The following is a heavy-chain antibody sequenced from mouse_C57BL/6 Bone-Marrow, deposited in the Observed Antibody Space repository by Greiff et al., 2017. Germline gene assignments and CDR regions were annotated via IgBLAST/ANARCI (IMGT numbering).Heavy chain of an antibody. CDR3: ARWRFITTVNYFDY. CDR2: IDPSDSYT. CDR1: GYTFTSYW. V-gene: IGHV1-59*01. J-gene: IGHJ2*01. D-gene: IGHD1-1*01. Sequence: QVQLQQPGAELVRPGTSVTLSCKASGYTFTSYWMHWVKQRPGQGLEWIGVIDPSDSYTNYNQKFKGKATLTVDTSSSTAYMQRSSLTSEDSAVYYCARWRFITTVNYFDYWGQGTTLSVSS.